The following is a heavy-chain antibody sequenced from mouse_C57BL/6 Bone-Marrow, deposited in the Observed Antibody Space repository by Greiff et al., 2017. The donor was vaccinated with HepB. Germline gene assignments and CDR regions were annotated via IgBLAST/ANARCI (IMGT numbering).Heavy chain of an antibody. Sequence: DVQLVESGGGLVKPGGSLKLSCAASGFTFSDYGMPWVRQAPEQGLEWVAYISSGSSTLYYADTVKGRFTISRDNAKNTLFLQMTSLRSEDTAMYYCARGYYYGSSPFAYWGQGTRVTVSA. D-gene: IGHD1-1*01. J-gene: IGHJ3*01. CDR3: ARGYYYGSSPFAY. CDR2: ISSGSSTL. CDR1: GFTFSDYG. V-gene: IGHV5-17*01.